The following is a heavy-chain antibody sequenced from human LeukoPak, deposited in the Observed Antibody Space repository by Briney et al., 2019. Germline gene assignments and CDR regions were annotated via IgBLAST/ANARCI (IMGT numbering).Heavy chain of an antibody. D-gene: IGHD4-17*01. CDR1: GFTFSNYA. V-gene: IGHV3-66*01. Sequence: PGGSLRLSCVASGFTFSNYAMTWVRQAPGKGLEWVSVIDSGGSTNSADSVKGRFSVSRDNSKNTLYLQMNSLRVEDTAVYYCARTYGDYDYYCGMDVWGQGTTVTVSS. CDR2: IDSGGST. CDR3: ARTYGDYDYYCGMDV. J-gene: IGHJ6*01.